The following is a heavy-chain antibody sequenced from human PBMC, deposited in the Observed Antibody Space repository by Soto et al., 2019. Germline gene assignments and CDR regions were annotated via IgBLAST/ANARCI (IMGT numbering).Heavy chain of an antibody. V-gene: IGHV4-31*03. CDR2: IYYSGST. D-gene: IGHD6-6*01. CDR1: GGSISSGGYF. J-gene: IGHJ6*02. Sequence: QVQLQESGPGLVKPSQTLSLTCTVSGGSISSGGYFWSWIRQHPGKGLEWIGFIYYSGSTYYNPSLKSRVTISVATSKNQFSLNLSSVTAADTAVYYCAREGAAPYYYYGMDVWGQGTTVTVSS. CDR3: AREGAAPYYYYGMDV.